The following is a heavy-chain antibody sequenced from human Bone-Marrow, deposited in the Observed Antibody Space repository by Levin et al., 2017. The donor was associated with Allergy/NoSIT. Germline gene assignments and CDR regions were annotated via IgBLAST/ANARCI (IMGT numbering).Heavy chain of an antibody. CDR3: AGIMSGSMYYYGMDV. V-gene: IGHV4-59*01. Sequence: SETLSLTCTVSGGSISNYYWNWIRQPPGKGLEWIGYLYNSGSTDYNPSLKSRVTISVDTSKNQFFLKLSSVTAADTAVYYCAGIMSGSMYYYGMDVWGQGTTVTVSS. CDR2: LYNSGST. J-gene: IGHJ6*02. CDR1: GGSISNYY. D-gene: IGHD3-3*01.